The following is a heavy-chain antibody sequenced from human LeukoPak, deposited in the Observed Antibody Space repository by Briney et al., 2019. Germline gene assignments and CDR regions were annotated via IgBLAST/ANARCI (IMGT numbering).Heavy chain of an antibody. J-gene: IGHJ6*03. V-gene: IGHV3-21*01. Sequence: PGGSLRLSCAASGFTVSSNYMNWVRQAPGKGLEWVSSISSSSSYIYYADSVKGRFTISRDNAKNSLYLQMNSLRAEDTAVYYCAREERYYDFWSGFSYMDVWGKGATVTVSS. CDR3: AREERYYDFWSGFSYMDV. CDR1: GFTVSSNY. D-gene: IGHD3-3*01. CDR2: ISSSSSYI.